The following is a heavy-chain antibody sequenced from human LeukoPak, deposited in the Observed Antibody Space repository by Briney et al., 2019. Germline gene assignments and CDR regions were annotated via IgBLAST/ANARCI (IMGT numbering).Heavy chain of an antibody. CDR2: IYPGDSDT. D-gene: IGHD3-22*01. V-gene: IGHV5-51*01. J-gene: IGHJ4*02. Sequence: GESLKISCKGSGYSFTSYWIGWVRQMPGKGLEWMGIIYPGDSDTRYSPSFQGQVTISADKSISTAYLQWSSLKASDTTMYYCARLDRSSTMIVVVRGGFDYWGQGTLVTVSS. CDR3: ARLDRSSTMIVVVRGGFDY. CDR1: GYSFTSYW.